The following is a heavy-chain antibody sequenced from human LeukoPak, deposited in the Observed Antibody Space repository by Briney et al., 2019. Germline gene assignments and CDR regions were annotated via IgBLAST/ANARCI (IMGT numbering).Heavy chain of an antibody. CDR3: AKGEQWLADFDAFDI. D-gene: IGHD6-19*01. CDR1: GFTFSTYG. V-gene: IGHV3-23*01. J-gene: IGHJ3*02. CDR2: ISGGGGTT. Sequence: GGTLRLSCVASGFTFSTYGMSWVRQAPGKGLEWVSAISGGGGTTYFADSVKGRFTISRDNSKNTLYLQMNSLRAEDTAVYYCAKGEQWLADFDAFDIWGQGTMVTVSS.